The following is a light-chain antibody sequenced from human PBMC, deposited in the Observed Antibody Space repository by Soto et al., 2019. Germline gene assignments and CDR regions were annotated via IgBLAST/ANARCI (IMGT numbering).Light chain of an antibody. V-gene: IGKV3-11*01. CDR1: QRLSSN. Sequence: EIVLTQSPATLSVSPGERATLSCRASQRLSSNLAWYQQKPGQAPRLLIYGVSTRATGIPARFSGSGSGTEFTLTISSLEPEDFAVYYCQQRTNWLTFGGGTKVDIK. CDR2: GVS. J-gene: IGKJ4*01. CDR3: QQRTNWLT.